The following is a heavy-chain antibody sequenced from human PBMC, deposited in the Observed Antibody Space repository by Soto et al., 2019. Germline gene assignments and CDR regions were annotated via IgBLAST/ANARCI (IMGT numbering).Heavy chain of an antibody. CDR1: GFTFSSYA. CDR3: ARGHKAPTPSGEYNWFDP. Sequence: HPGGSLRLSCAASGFTFSSYAMHWVRQAPGKGLEWVAVISYDGSNKYYADSVKGRFTISRDNSKNTLYLQMNSLRAEDTAVYYCARGHKAPTPSGEYNWFDPWGQGTLVTVSS. J-gene: IGHJ5*02. D-gene: IGHD3-10*01. V-gene: IGHV3-30-3*01. CDR2: ISYDGSNK.